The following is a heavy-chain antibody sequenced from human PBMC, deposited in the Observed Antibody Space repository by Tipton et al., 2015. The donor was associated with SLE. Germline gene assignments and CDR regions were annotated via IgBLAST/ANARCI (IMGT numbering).Heavy chain of an antibody. CDR3: VKREGGHQLTPFDH. J-gene: IGHJ4*02. D-gene: IGHD2-2*01. V-gene: IGHV3-23*01. CDR1: GFTFSSYA. CDR2: ISGSGGST. Sequence: SLRLSCAASGFTFSSYAISWVRQAPGKGLEWVSGISGSGGSTYYADSVKGRFTISRDNSKNTLYLQMNSLRAEDTARYYCVKREGGHQLTPFDHWGQGTLVTVSS.